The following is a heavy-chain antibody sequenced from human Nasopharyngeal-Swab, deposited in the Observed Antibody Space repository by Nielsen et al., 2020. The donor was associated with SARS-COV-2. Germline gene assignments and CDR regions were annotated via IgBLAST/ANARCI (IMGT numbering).Heavy chain of an antibody. CDR1: GYTFASFD. J-gene: IGHJ4*02. CDR3: ARGPRPKRLLDY. V-gene: IGHV1-8*01. D-gene: IGHD1-1*01. Sequence: ASVKVSCKTSGYTFASFDINWVRQATGRGLEWVGWMNLDSGDTHYAQEFQGKVTLTRDTSRSTAYMELSSLRSEDTAVYYCARGPRPKRLLDYWGQGTLVTVSS. CDR2: MNLDSGDT.